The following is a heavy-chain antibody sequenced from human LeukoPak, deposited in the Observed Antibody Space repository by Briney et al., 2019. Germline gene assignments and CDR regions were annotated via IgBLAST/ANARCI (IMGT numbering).Heavy chain of an antibody. V-gene: IGHV1-18*01. D-gene: IGHD1-26*01. J-gene: IGHJ3*01. CDR2: ISAYNGNT. CDR3: ARARYLTGSRDDAFDL. Sequence: ASVNVSCKASGYTFPRYGVSGVRLAPGQGLEWMAWISAYNGNTDYAQNFQGRVNMTTDTYTSTAYMELRSLRADDTAVYYCARARYLTGSRDDAFDLWGQGTVVTVSS. CDR1: GYTFPRYG.